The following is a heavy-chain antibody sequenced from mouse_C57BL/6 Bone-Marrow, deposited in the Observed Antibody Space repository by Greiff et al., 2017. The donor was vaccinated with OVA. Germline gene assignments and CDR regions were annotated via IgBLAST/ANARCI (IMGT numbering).Heavy chain of an antibody. Sequence: EVQLQQSGPELVKPGASVKISCKASGYTFTDYYMNWVKQSHGKSLEWIGDINPNNGGTSYNQKFKGKATLTVDKSSSTAYMELRSLTSEDSAVYYCARWGHDSSGYEDYWGQGTTLTVSS. D-gene: IGHD3-2*02. CDR1: GYTFTDYY. J-gene: IGHJ2*01. CDR2: INPNNGGT. V-gene: IGHV1-26*01. CDR3: ARWGHDSSGYEDY.